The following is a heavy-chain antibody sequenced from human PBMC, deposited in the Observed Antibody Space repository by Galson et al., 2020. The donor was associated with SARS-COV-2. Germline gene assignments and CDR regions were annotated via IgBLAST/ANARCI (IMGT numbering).Heavy chain of an antibody. D-gene: IGHD3-22*01. V-gene: IGHV3-53*01. CDR3: ARGVVGGGDYFDY. Sequence: GESLKISCAASGFTVTNTYMIWVRQAPGKGLEWVSVIYSGGSTYYADSVKGRFTISIDKSKNTLNLQMNGLTAEDTAVYYCARGVVGGGDYFDYWGQVTPVTVSS. CDR2: IYSGGST. J-gene: IGHJ4*02. CDR1: GFTVTNTY.